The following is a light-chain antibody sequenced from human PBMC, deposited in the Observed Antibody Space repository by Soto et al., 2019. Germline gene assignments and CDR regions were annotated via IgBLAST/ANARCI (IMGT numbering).Light chain of an antibody. CDR2: GAS. Sequence: ENVLTQSPGTLSLSPGERATLSCRASQSVNSNYLAWYQQKPGQAPRLLIYGASSRATGIPDRFSGSGSGTDFPLTISRLEPEDFAVYGCQQYGSSPRTFGQGTKVEIK. J-gene: IGKJ1*01. V-gene: IGKV3-20*01. CDR3: QQYGSSPRT. CDR1: QSVNSNY.